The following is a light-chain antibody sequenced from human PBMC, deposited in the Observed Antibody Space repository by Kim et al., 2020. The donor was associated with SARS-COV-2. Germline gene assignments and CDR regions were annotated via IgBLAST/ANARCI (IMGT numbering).Light chain of an antibody. J-gene: IGKJ2*01. V-gene: IGKV1-39*01. CDR1: QSISSY. Sequence: SATVGDRVTSTCRAIQSISSYFKGYQQKPGKAPKRLIYAASSLQKGVPTRFSVSGSGTEIPLPISSLKPEDIATYYCQQSYSTPYTFGQGTKLAI. CDR2: AAS. CDR3: QQSYSTPYT.